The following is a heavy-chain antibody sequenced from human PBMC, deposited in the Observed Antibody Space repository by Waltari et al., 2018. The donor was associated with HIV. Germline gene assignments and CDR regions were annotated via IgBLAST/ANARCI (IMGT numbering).Heavy chain of an antibody. CDR1: GDSVSSDSAA. CDR2: TYLRSKVHE. D-gene: IGHD3-16*01. Sequence: QVYLQQSGPEMVKPSETLTLDCVISGDSVSSDSAAWNWVRQSPSRGLEWLGRTYLRSKVHEDYAASVKGRIAIDADSAENRFTLHLNHVTPEDTAVYFCVRDAFGLDYWGQGILVTVSS. CDR3: VRDAFGLDY. J-gene: IGHJ4*02. V-gene: IGHV6-1*01.